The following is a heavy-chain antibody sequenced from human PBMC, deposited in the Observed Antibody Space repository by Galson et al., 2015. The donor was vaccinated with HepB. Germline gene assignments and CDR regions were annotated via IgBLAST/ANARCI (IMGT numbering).Heavy chain of an antibody. Sequence: SVKVSCKASGYTFTSYGISWVRQAPGQGLEWMGWISAYNGNTNYAQKLQGRVTMTTDTPTSTAYMELRSLRSDDTAVYYCARDRKGRLLPSIRAFDIWGQGTMVTVSS. CDR1: GYTFTSYG. D-gene: IGHD3-22*01. V-gene: IGHV1-18*04. CDR3: ARDRKGRLLPSIRAFDI. CDR2: ISAYNGNT. J-gene: IGHJ3*02.